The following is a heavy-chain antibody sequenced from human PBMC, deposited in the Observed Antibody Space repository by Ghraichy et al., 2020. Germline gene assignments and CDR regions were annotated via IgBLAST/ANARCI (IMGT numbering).Heavy chain of an antibody. Sequence: GVLRLSCAASGFTFSSYEMNWVRQAPGKGLEWVSYISSSGSTIYYADSVKGRFTISRDNAKNSLYLQMNSLRAEDTAVYYCARDRYGMDVWGQGTTVTVSS. CDR3: ARDRYGMDV. CDR1: GFTFSSYE. CDR2: ISSSGSTI. V-gene: IGHV3-48*03. J-gene: IGHJ6*02.